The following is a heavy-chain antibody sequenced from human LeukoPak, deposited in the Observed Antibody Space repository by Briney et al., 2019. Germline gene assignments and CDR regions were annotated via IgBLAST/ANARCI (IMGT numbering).Heavy chain of an antibody. CDR3: ASCSGGSCYSGYYYYMDV. Sequence: ASVKVSCKASGYTFTSYDINWVRQATGQGLEWMGWMNPNSGNTGYAQKFQGRVTMTRNTSISTAYMELSSLRSEDTAVYYCASCSGGSCYSGYYYYMDVWGKGTTVTVSS. CDR1: GYTFTSYD. J-gene: IGHJ6*03. D-gene: IGHD2-15*01. V-gene: IGHV1-8*01. CDR2: MNPNSGNT.